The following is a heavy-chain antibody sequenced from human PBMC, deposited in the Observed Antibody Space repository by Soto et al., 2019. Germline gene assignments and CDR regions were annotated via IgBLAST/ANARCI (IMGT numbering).Heavy chain of an antibody. CDR1: GYTLTELS. D-gene: IGHD3-3*01. Sequence: GASVKVSCKVSGYTLTELSMHWVRQAPGKGLEWMGGFDPEDGETIYAQKFQGRVTMTEDTSTDTAYMELSSLRSEDTAVYYCSGVAIVFGDYSFGRDVCGQGTTVTVAS. J-gene: IGHJ6*02. V-gene: IGHV1-24*01. CDR3: SGVAIVFGDYSFGRDV. CDR2: FDPEDGET.